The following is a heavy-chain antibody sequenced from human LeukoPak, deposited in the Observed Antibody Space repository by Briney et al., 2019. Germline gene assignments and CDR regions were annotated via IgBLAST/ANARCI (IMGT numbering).Heavy chain of an antibody. J-gene: IGHJ3*02. CDR3: AKFRNRAFDI. CDR1: RFTFSSYA. CDR2: ISGSGGST. V-gene: IGHV3-23*01. Sequence: GGSLRLSCAASRFTFSSYAMSWVRQAPGKGLEWVSAISGSGGSTYYADSVKGRFTISRDNSKNTLYLQMNSLRAEDTAVYYYAKFRNRAFDIWGQGTMVTVSS.